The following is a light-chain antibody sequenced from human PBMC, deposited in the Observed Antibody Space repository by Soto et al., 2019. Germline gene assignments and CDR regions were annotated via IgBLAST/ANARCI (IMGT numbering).Light chain of an antibody. J-gene: IGKJ3*01. CDR3: QQRSNWPPN. V-gene: IGKV3-11*01. Sequence: EIVLTQSPATLSLSPGERATLSCRASQSVSSYLAWYQQKPGQAPRLLIYDASNRATGIPARFSGSGSGTDYTPTISSLEPEDFAVYYCQQRSNWPPNFGPGTKVDIK. CDR1: QSVSSY. CDR2: DAS.